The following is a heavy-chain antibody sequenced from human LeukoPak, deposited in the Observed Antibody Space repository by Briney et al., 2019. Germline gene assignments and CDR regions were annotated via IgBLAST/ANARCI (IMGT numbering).Heavy chain of an antibody. J-gene: IGHJ5*02. CDR1: GGSISSYY. CDR3: ARAIKDAFDP. D-gene: IGHD2-15*01. CDR2: IYYSGST. Sequence: SETLSLTCTVSGGSISSYYWSWIRQPPGKGVEWIGYIYYSGSTNYNPSLKSRATISVDTSKNQFSLKLSSVTAADTAVYYCARAIKDAFDPWGQGTLVTVSS. V-gene: IGHV4-59*01.